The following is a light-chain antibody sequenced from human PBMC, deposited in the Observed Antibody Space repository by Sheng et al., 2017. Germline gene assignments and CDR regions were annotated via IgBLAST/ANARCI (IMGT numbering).Light chain of an antibody. Sequence: EIVMTQSPATLSVSPGERATLSCRASQSVSSNLAWYQQKPGQAPRLLIYGASTRATGIPSRFSGSGSGTDYTLTISSLQPEDFATYYCQHYYNTPITFGGGTKVEIK. J-gene: IGKJ4*01. CDR3: QHYYNTPIT. V-gene: IGKV3-15*01. CDR1: QSVSSN. CDR2: GAS.